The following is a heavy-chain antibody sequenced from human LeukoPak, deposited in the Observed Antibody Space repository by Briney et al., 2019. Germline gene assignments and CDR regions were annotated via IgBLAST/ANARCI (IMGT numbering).Heavy chain of an antibody. CDR2: IIPIFGTA. J-gene: IGHJ5*02. Sequence: GASVKVSCKAAGGTFSSYAISWVRQAPGQGLEWMGGIIPIFGTAKYAQKFQGRVTITADELTRTAYMELSSLRSEDTAVYYCARAPSLVATASPWLGWFGPWGQGTLVTVSS. CDR1: GGTFSSYA. D-gene: IGHD2-21*02. CDR3: ARAPSLVATASPWLGWFGP. V-gene: IGHV1-69*13.